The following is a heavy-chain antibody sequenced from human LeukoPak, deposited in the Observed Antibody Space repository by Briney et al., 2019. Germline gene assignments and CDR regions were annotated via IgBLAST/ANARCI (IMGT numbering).Heavy chain of an antibody. J-gene: IGHJ4*02. D-gene: IGHD1-26*01. CDR1: GFTFTRFW. CDR3: KSGGAAPGSFDY. V-gene: IGHV3-7*01. Sequence: GGSLRLSCAASGFTFTRFWMSWMRQAPGKGLQWVANIKHDGSEQYYVDSVKGRFTISRDNAKKSLLLQMNGLGVEDTAVYYCKSGGAAPGSFDYWGQGALVTVSS. CDR2: IKHDGSEQ.